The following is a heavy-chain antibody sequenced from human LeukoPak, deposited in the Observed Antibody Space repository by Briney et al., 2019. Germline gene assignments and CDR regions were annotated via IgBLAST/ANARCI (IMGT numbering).Heavy chain of an antibody. CDR1: GYIFTSYS. CDR2: ISGYNGNT. J-gene: IGHJ4*02. D-gene: IGHD5-24*01. Sequence: AASVKVSCKASGYIFTSYSINWVRQAPGQGLEWMGWISGYNGNTNYAQKLQGRVTMTTDTSTSTAYMELRSLRSDDTAVYYCARPQEEDGYNYNWAFDYWGQGTLVTVSS. CDR3: ARPQEEDGYNYNWAFDY. V-gene: IGHV1-18*01.